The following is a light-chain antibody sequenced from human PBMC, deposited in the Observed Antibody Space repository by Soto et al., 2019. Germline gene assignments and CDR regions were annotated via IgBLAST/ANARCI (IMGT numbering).Light chain of an antibody. CDR3: QQYSSSLFT. V-gene: IGKV3-20*01. Sequence: ESVLTQSPGTLSLSPGERATLSCRASQSVSSSYLAWYQQKPGQAPRLLIYGASSRATGIPDRFSGSGSGTDFTLTISRLEPEDFAVYYCQQYSSSLFTVGPATKVDIK. J-gene: IGKJ3*01. CDR2: GAS. CDR1: QSVSSSY.